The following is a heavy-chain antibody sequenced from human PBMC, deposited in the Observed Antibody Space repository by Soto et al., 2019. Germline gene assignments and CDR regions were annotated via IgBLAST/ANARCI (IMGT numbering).Heavy chain of an antibody. D-gene: IGHD1-20*01. V-gene: IGHV4-30-4*01. CDR3: ARDNWNYGGMDV. CDR1: VGSISSGDYY. Sequence: PSETLSLTCTVSVGSISSGDYYWGWIRQPPGKGLEWIGYIYYSGSTYYNPSLKSRVTISVDTSKNQFSLKLSSVTAADTAVYYCARDNWNYGGMDVWGQGTTVTVSS. CDR2: IYYSGST. J-gene: IGHJ6*02.